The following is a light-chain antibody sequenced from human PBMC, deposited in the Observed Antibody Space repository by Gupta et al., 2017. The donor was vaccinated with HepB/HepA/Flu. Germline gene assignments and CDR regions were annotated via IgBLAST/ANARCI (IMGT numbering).Light chain of an antibody. CDR2: GAT. Sequence: DIEMTQSPSSLSASVGDRVTITCLPSQNIRRYVNWYQQKPGKAPILLIYGATTLQTGVPSRFSGSGSETEFTLTISKLEPEDFATYFCQQADSTPWTFGQGTKVDVK. J-gene: IGKJ1*01. CDR3: QQADSTPWT. CDR1: QNIRRY. V-gene: IGKV1-39*01.